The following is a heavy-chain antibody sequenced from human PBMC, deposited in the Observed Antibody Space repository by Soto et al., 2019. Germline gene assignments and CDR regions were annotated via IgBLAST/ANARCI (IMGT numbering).Heavy chain of an antibody. CDR3: ANSRLIGAAGLY. CDR1: VCSLSTSGVG. Sequence: QITLKESGPTLVKPTQTLPLTCTFSVCSLSTSGVGVSWIRQPPGKAREWLALIYWDDDKRYRPSLKSRLTITKDTSTNQVGLTMTTMDPVNTATYYCANSRLIGAAGLYWGQGTLVTVSS. D-gene: IGHD6-13*01. CDR2: IYWDDDK. V-gene: IGHV2-5*02. J-gene: IGHJ4*02.